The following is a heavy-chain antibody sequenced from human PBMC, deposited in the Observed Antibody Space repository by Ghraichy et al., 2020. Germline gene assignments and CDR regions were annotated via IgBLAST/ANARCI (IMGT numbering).Heavy chain of an antibody. V-gene: IGHV4-59*01. CDR1: GGSISSYY. CDR3: ARVSAGGWYGGWFDP. Sequence: SQTLSLTCTVSGGSISSYYWSWIRQPPGKGLEWIGYIYYSGSTNYNPSLKSRVTISVDTSKNQFSLKLSSVTAADTAVYYCARVSAGGWYGGWFDPWGQGTLVTVSS. D-gene: IGHD6-19*01. J-gene: IGHJ5*02. CDR2: IYYSGST.